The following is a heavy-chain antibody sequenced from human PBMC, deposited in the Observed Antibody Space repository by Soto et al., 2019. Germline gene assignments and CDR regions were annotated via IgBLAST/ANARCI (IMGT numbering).Heavy chain of an antibody. J-gene: IGHJ3*02. CDR1: GFAFVDYA. D-gene: IGHD5-18*01. Sequence: GSLRLSCTASGFAFVDYAIIFVGHSACKGLEWVGFIRSKAYGGTTEYAASVKGRFTISRDDSKSIAYLQMNSLKTEDTAVYYCTRRALGYSYGLGAFDIWGQGTMVTVSS. CDR3: TRRALGYSYGLGAFDI. V-gene: IGHV3-49*04. CDR2: IRSKAYGGTT.